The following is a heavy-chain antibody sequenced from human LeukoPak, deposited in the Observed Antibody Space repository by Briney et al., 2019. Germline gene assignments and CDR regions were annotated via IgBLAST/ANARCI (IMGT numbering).Heavy chain of an antibody. CDR2: IYYSGST. J-gene: IGHJ5*02. Sequence: SETLSLTCTVSGGSISSYYWSWIRQPAGKGLEWIGYIYYSGSTNYNPSLKSRVTISVDTSKNQFSLKQSSVTAADTAVYYCARSATYYYDHNWFDPWGQGTLVTVSS. CDR3: ARSATYYYDHNWFDP. D-gene: IGHD3-22*01. V-gene: IGHV4-59*01. CDR1: GGSISSYY.